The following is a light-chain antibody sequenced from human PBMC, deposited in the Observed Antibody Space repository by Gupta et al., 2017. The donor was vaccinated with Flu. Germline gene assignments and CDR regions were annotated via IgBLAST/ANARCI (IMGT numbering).Light chain of an antibody. Sequence: QSALTQPPSASGSPGQSVTISCTGTSSDVGGYDYVSWYQQYPGKVPKLMIYAVTKRPSGVPDRFSGSKSGNTASLTVSGLQAEDEADYYCTSYAGSNNVLVGGGTKLTVL. CDR1: SSDVGGYDY. J-gene: IGLJ2*01. V-gene: IGLV2-8*01. CDR3: TSYAGSNNVL. CDR2: AVT.